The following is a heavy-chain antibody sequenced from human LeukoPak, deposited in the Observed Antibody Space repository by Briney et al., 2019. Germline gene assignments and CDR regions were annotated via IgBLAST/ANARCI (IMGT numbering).Heavy chain of an antibody. D-gene: IGHD6-13*01. CDR1: GYTFTSYY. CDR3: ARSYSSSWPFDY. CDR2: INPTGGST. Sequence: GASVKVSCKASGYTFTSYYIHWVRQATGQGLEWMGIINPTGGSTTYAQKFQGRVTMTRDTSTRTVYMELSSLRSEDTAVYYCARSYSSSWPFDYWGQGTLVTVSS. J-gene: IGHJ4*02. V-gene: IGHV1-46*01.